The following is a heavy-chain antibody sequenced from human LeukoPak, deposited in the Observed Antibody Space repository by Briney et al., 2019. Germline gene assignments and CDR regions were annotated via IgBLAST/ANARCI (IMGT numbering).Heavy chain of an antibody. CDR3: AKDLSMVRGYPHDY. CDR1: GFTFSSYA. V-gene: IGHV3-23*01. D-gene: IGHD3-10*01. CDR2: ISGSGGST. J-gene: IGHJ4*02. Sequence: PGGSLRLSCAASGFTFSSYAMSWVRQAPGKGLEWVSAISGSGGSTYYADSVKGRFTISRDNSKNTLYLQMNSLRAEDTAVYYCAKDLSMVRGYPHDYWGQGTLVTVSS.